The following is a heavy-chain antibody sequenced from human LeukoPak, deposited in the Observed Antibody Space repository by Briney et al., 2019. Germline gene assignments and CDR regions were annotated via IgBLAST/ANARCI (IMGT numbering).Heavy chain of an antibody. CDR2: ISGSGGST. D-gene: IGHD2-15*01. V-gene: IGHV3-23*01. J-gene: IGHJ5*02. CDR1: GFTFSSYA. CDR3: AKMQSYCSGGSCYDWFDP. Sequence: GSLRLSCAASGFTFSSYAMSWVRQAPGKGLEWVSAISGSGGSTYYADSVKGRFTISRDNSKNTLYLQMNSLRAEDTAVYYCAKMQSYCSGGSCYDWFDPWGQGTLVTVSS.